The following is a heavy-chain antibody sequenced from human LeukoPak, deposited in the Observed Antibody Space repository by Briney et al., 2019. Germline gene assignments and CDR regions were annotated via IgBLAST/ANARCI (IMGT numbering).Heavy chain of an antibody. D-gene: IGHD2-21*02. J-gene: IGHJ4*02. CDR3: AKPLAYCGGDCYWGAYY. CDR1: GFTFSSYA. Sequence: GGSLRLSCAASGFTFSSYAMSWVRQAPGKGLEWVSAISGSGGSTYYADSVKGRFTISRDNSKNTLYLQMNSLRAEDTAVYYCAKPLAYCGGDCYWGAYYWGQGTLVTVSS. V-gene: IGHV3-23*01. CDR2: ISGSGGST.